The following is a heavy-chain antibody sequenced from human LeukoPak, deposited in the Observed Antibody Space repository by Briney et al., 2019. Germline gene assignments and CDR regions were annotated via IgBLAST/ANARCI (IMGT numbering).Heavy chain of an antibody. CDR1: GFTFSSYG. D-gene: IGHD3-3*01. V-gene: IGHV3-30*02. J-gene: IGHJ5*02. CDR2: IRYDGSNK. Sequence: GGSLRLSCAASGFTFSSYGMHWVRQAPGKGLEWVAFIRYDGSNKYYADSVKGRFTISRDNSKNTLYLQMNSLRAEDTAVYYCAKESGGMEWLLSNWFDPWGQGTLVTVSS. CDR3: AKESGGMEWLLSNWFDP.